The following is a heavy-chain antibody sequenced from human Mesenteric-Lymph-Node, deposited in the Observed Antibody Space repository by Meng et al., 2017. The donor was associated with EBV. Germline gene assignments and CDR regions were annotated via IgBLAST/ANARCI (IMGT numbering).Heavy chain of an antibody. D-gene: IGHD6-13*01. V-gene: IGHV7-4-1*02. CDR2: IDTNTGNP. Sequence: QGQLVQPGSELKEPGASVKVSCKASGYTFTNYAMHWVRQAPGQGLEWMGWIDTNTGNPTFAQGFTGRFVFSLDTSVSTAYLQISSLKAEDAAVYYCARGLSAAAGTVWGQGTLVTVSS. CDR3: ARGLSAAAGTV. J-gene: IGHJ4*02. CDR1: GYTFTNYA.